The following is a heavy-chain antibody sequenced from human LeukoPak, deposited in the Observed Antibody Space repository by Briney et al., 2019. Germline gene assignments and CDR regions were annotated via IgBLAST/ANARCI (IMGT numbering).Heavy chain of an antibody. J-gene: IGHJ4*02. V-gene: IGHV3-30*03. CDR3: ARDFTPEWFDIH. CDR2: LSYDGSDE. CDR1: GFTFSSYW. D-gene: IGHD3-3*01. Sequence: GGSLRLSCAASGFTFSSYWMNWVRQAPGKGLEWVGVLSYDGSDEYYTDSVKGRFTISRDNSKNTVYLQMNSLRADDTAVYYCARDFTPEWFDIHWGQGTLVTVS.